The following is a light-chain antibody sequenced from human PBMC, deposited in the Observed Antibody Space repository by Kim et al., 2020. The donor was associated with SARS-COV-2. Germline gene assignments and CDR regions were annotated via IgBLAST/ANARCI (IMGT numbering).Light chain of an antibody. CDR2: LNTDGSH. CDR3: QTWGTGTLV. Sequence: ASVKLTCTLGSVRGSYAIAWHQQPPEKGPRYLMKLNTDGSHSKGDGIPDRFSGPSSGAERYLTIASLRSEDEADYYCQTWGTGTLVFGGGTKLTVL. J-gene: IGLJ3*02. V-gene: IGLV4-69*01. CDR1: SVRGSYA.